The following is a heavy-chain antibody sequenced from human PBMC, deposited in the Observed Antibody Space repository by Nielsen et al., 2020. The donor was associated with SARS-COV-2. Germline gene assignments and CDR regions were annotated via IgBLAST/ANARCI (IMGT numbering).Heavy chain of an antibody. CDR2: INHSGST. Sequence: WIRQPPGKGLEWIGEINHSGSTNYNPSLKSRVTISVDTSKNQFSLKLSSVTAADTAVYYCARSGELGYYFDYWGQGTLVTVSS. CDR3: ARSGELGYYFDY. J-gene: IGHJ4*02. V-gene: IGHV4-34*01. D-gene: IGHD3-10*01.